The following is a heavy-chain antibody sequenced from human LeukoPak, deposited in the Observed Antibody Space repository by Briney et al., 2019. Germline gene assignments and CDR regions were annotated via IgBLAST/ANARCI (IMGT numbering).Heavy chain of an antibody. D-gene: IGHD3-10*01. J-gene: IGHJ4*02. V-gene: IGHV4-34*01. CDR2: INHSGST. CDR3: ARGWGPMVRGKWGFGY. Sequence: NPSETLSLTCAVYGGSFSGYYWSWIRQPPGKGLEWIGEINHSGSTNYNPSLKSQVTISVDTSKNQFSLKLSSVTAADTAVYYCARGWGPMVRGKWGFGYWGQGTLVTVSS. CDR1: GGSFSGYY.